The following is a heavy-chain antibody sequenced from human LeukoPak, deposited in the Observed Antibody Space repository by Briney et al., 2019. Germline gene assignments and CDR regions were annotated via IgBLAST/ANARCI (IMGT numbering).Heavy chain of an antibody. Sequence: PSETLSLTCAVYGGSFSGYYWSWIRQPPGKGLEWIGEINHSGSTNYNPSLKSRVTISVDTSKNQFSLKLSSVTAADTAVYYCARMGYCSGGSCYLSYYYYYMDVWGKGTTVTVSS. CDR1: GGSFSGYY. D-gene: IGHD2-15*01. J-gene: IGHJ6*03. CDR2: INHSGST. CDR3: ARMGYCSGGSCYLSYYYYYMDV. V-gene: IGHV4-34*01.